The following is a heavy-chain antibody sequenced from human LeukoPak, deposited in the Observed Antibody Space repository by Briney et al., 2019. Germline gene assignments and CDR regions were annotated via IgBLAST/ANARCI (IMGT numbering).Heavy chain of an antibody. J-gene: IGHJ6*03. D-gene: IGHD2-15*01. CDR2: IYYSGST. CDR3: ARGRYCSGGSCYVRYYYYYMDV. Sequence: SETLSLTCTVSGGSISSSSYYWGWIRQPPGKGLEWIGSIYYSGSTYYNPSLKSRVTISVDTSKNQFSLKLSSVTAADTAVYYCARGRYCSGGSCYVRYYYYYMDVWGKGTTVTVSS. CDR1: GGSISSSSYY. V-gene: IGHV4-39*07.